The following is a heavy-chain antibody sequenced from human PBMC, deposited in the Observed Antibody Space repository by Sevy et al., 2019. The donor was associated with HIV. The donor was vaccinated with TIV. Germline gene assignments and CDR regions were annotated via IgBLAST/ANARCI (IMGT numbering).Heavy chain of an antibody. CDR3: ARAGGDTVVVSTAIGILIMDV. D-gene: IGHD2-2*02. V-gene: IGHV3-7*01. Sequence: GGSLRLSCTASGFIFSNYWMSWVRQAPGKGLEWVANIKQDGSEKYYVDSVKGRFTISRDNTKNSLYLQMNSLIAEDTAVYYCARAGGDTVVVSTAIGILIMDVWGQGTTVTVSS. J-gene: IGHJ6*02. CDR1: GFIFSNYW. CDR2: IKQDGSEK.